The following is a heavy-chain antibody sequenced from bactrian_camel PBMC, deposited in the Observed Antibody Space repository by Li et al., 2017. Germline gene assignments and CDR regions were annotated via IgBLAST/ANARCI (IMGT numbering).Heavy chain of an antibody. J-gene: IGHJ6*01. D-gene: IGHD2*01. CDR3: AALIYGGHWYCLDCRANAFDY. CDR2: IDRDGAT. Sequence: QLVESGGTSVQSGGSLRLSCALSGFTLQYYCMGWFRQVPGKEREGVAAIDRDGATSYSDSVKGRFIISRDNAKNTLILEMNSLKPEDTGMYYCAALIYGGHWYCLDCRANAFDYWGQGTQVTVS. CDR1: GFTLQYYC. V-gene: IGHV3S53*01.